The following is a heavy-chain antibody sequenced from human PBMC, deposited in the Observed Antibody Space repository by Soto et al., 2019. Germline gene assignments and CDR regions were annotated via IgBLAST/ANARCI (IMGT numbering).Heavy chain of an antibody. CDR3: TRSALMGATGGRYFDY. Sequence: VQLVESGGGLVQPGGSLRLSCAASGFIFSDHYMDWVRQAPGKGLEWVGRIKNKANSYTTEYAASVKGRFTISRDDSKNSLYLQMNSLKTEDTAVYYCTRSALMGATGGRYFDYWGQGTLLTVSS. V-gene: IGHV3-72*01. CDR1: GFIFSDHY. CDR2: IKNKANSYTT. D-gene: IGHD1-26*01. J-gene: IGHJ4*02.